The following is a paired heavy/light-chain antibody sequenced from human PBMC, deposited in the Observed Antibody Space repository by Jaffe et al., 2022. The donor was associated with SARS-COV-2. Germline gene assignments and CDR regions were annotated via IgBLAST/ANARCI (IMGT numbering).Light chain of an antibody. CDR2: DVS. CDR3: NSYTSSSTLVV. J-gene: IGLJ2*01. V-gene: IGLV2-14*03. CDR1: SSDVGGYNY. Sequence: QSALTQPASVSGSPGQSITISCTGTSSDVGGYNYVSWYQQHPGKAPKLMIYDVSYRPSGVSNRFSGSKSGNTASLTISGLQADDEADYYCNSYTSSSTLVVFGGGTKLIVL.
Heavy chain of an antibody. CDR1: GYSFTNYW. Sequence: EVQLVQSGAEVKKPGESLKISCKGSGYSFTNYWIGWVRQMPGKGLEWMGFIYPGDSDTRYSPSFHGQVTISVDKSISTAYLQWSSLKASDTAMYYCARRNHQPQYYHSSGYTWYFDLWGRGTLVTVSS. V-gene: IGHV5-51*01. J-gene: IGHJ2*01. CDR2: IYPGDSDT. CDR3: ARRNHQPQYYHSSGYTWYFDL. D-gene: IGHD3-22*01.